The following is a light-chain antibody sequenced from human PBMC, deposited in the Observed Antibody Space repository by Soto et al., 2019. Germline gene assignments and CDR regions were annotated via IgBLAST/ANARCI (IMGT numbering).Light chain of an antibody. CDR3: HQYYSSPT. Sequence: DIVMTQSPDSLAVSLGERATINCKSSQSVLYSSNNKNYLAWYQQKPGQPPKLLIYWAFTRESGVPDRFSGSGSGTDFTLTISSLQAEDVAVYYCHQYYSSPTFGQGTKLEIK. CDR2: WAF. J-gene: IGKJ2*01. CDR1: QSVLYSSNNKNY. V-gene: IGKV4-1*01.